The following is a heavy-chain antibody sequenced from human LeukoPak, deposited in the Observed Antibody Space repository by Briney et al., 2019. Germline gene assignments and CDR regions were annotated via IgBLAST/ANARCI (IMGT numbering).Heavy chain of an antibody. CDR3: ASHDYGDYKYFDC. CDR2: NNGDGSTT. V-gene: IGHV3-74*01. Sequence: RPGGSLRLSCVASGFSLSGYWMYWVRQAPGKGLMYISRNNGDGSTTNYADVVKGRFTISRDNAKNSLYLQMNSLRAEDTAVYYCASHDYGDYKYFDCWGQGTLVTVSS. J-gene: IGHJ4*02. CDR1: GFSLSGYW. D-gene: IGHD4-17*01.